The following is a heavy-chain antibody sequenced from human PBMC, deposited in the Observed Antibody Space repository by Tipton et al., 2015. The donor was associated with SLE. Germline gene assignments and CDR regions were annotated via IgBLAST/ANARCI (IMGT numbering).Heavy chain of an antibody. CDR1: GGSISSHY. CDR3: ARGAGIVAT. CDR2: IYYSGST. D-gene: IGHD5-12*01. Sequence: GLVKPSETLSLTCTVSGGSISSHYWSWIRQPPGKGLEWIGYIYYSGSTNYNPSLKSRVTISVDTSKNQFSLKLSSVTAADTAVYYCARGAGIVATWGQGTLVTVSS. V-gene: IGHV4-59*11. J-gene: IGHJ5*02.